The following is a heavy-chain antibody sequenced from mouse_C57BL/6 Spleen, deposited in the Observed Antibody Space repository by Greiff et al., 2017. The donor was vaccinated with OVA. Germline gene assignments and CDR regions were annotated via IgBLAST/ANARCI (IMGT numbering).Heavy chain of an antibody. D-gene: IGHD3-2*02. V-gene: IGHV1-54*01. CDR3: ARSSSGDFDY. J-gene: IGHJ2*01. CDR1: GYAFTNYL. CDR2: INPGSGGT. Sequence: VKLMESGAELVRPGTSVKVSCKASGYAFTNYLIEWVKQRPGQGLEWIGVINPGSGGTNYNEKFKGKATLTADKSSSTAYMQLSSLTSEDSAVYFCARSSSGDFDYWGQGTTLTVSS.